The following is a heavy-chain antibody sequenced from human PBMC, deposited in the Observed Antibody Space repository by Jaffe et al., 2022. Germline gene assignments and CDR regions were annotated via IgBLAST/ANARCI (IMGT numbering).Heavy chain of an antibody. CDR1: GHSISSDSY. V-gene: IGHV4-38-2*01. CDR2: VNHRESA. CDR3: ARQHSTGYQDY. Sequence: QVQLQESGPGLVKPSETLSLTCAVSGHSISSDSYWGWIRQPPGKGLEWIGTVNHRESAYYNPSLKSRVSISLDTSKNQFSLKLRSVTAADTAVYYCARQHSTGYQDYWGQGTLVTVSS. D-gene: IGHD6-13*01. J-gene: IGHJ4*02.